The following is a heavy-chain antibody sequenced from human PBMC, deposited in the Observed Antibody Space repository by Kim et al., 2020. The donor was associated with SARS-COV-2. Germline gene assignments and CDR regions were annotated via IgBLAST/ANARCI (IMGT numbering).Heavy chain of an antibody. CDR3: ARSMVRGVISHFDL. CDR2: IYYSGST. D-gene: IGHD3-10*01. CDR1: GGSISSYY. Sequence: SETLSLTCTVSGGSISSYYWSWIRQPPGKGLEWIGYIYYSGSTNYNPSLKSRVTISVDTSKNQFSLKLSSVTAADTAVYYCARSMVRGVISHFDLWGRGTLVTVSS. V-gene: IGHV4-59*01. J-gene: IGHJ2*01.